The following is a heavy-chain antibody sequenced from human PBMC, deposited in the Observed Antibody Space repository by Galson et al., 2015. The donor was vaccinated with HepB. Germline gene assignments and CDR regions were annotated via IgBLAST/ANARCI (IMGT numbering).Heavy chain of an antibody. CDR3: VRSSGWLLDS. D-gene: IGHD6-19*01. Sequence: SLRLSCAASGFSFSSFWMNWVRQAPGKGLEWVAIIKQDGSEEYYADSMGGRLPISRDNAENSLYLQMNSLRADDTAVYYCVRSSGWLLDSWGQGTLVTVSS. J-gene: IGHJ4*02. CDR2: IKQDGSEE. V-gene: IGHV3-7*03. CDR1: GFSFSSFW.